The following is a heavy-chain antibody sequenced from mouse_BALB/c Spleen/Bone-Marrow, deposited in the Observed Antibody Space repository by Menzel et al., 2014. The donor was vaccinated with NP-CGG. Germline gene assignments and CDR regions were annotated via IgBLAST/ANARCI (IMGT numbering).Heavy chain of an antibody. CDR3: ARVYYGYFFAY. J-gene: IGHJ3*01. CDR1: GYTFTSYW. D-gene: IGHD1-2*01. V-gene: IGHV1-7*01. CDR2: INPSTGYT. Sequence: VKLVESGAELAKPGASVKMSCKASGYTFTSYWMHWVKQRPGQGLEWIGYINPSTGYTDYNQKFKDKATLTADKSSSTAYMQLSSLTSEDSAVYYCARVYYGYFFAYWGQGTLVTVSA.